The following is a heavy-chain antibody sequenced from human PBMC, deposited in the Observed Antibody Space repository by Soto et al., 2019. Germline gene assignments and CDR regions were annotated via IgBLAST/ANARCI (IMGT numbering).Heavy chain of an antibody. Sequence: QVQLQESGPGLVKPSETLSLTCTVSGGSISTYYWSWIRQPPGKGLEWVGYIYYSGSTNYNPSLKSRVTISVDTAKNQVALKLSSVTAADTDVYYCARDKGGLYGMDVWGQGTTVTVSS. CDR1: GGSISTYY. D-gene: IGHD3-16*01. CDR2: IYYSGST. CDR3: ARDKGGLYGMDV. V-gene: IGHV4-59*01. J-gene: IGHJ6*02.